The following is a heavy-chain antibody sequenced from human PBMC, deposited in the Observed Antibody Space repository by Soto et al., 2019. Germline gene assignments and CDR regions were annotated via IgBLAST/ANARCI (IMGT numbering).Heavy chain of an antibody. CDR1: GYTFRSYG. J-gene: IGHJ6*02. D-gene: IGHD3-10*01. CDR3: ARLVGSYYGMDV. V-gene: IGHV1-18*01. Sequence: ASVKGYCKASGYTFRSYGISWVRQAPGQGLEWMGWISAYNGNTNYAQKLQGRVTMTTDTSTSTAYMELRSLRSDDTAVYYCARLVGSYYGMDVWGQGTTVTVSS. CDR2: ISAYNGNT.